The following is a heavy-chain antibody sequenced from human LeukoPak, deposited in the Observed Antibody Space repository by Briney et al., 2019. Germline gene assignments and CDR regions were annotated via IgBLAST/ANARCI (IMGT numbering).Heavy chain of an antibody. CDR1: GYTFTSYD. CDR3: ARDRVVGANFDY. D-gene: IGHD1-26*01. Sequence: ASVKVSCKASGYTFTSYDINWVRQATGQGLEWMGWMNPNSGNTGYAQKFQGRVAMTRNTSISTAYMELSSLRSEDTAVYYCARDRVVGANFDYWGQGTLVTVSS. CDR2: MNPNSGNT. J-gene: IGHJ4*02. V-gene: IGHV1-8*01.